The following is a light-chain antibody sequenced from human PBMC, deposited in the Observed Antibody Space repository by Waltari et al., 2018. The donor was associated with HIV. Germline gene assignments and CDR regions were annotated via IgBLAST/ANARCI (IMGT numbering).Light chain of an antibody. CDR1: PSPLQSNGYSY. J-gene: IGKJ1*01. V-gene: IGKV2-28*01. Sequence: DIVMTQSPLSMPVTPGEAASISCRSSPSPLQSNGYSYLDWYLQKPGQSPQLLVYLGSNRASGVPDRFSGSGSGTDFTLKISRVEAEDVGVYYCMQALETPRTFGQGTKVEIK. CDR2: LGS. CDR3: MQALETPRT.